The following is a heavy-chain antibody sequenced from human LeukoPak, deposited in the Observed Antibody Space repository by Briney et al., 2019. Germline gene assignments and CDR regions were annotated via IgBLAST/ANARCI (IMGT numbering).Heavy chain of an antibody. D-gene: IGHD1-14*01. CDR1: GGTFSSYA. V-gene: IGHV1-69*04. CDR3: ARAGGGRSPSFDY. J-gene: IGHJ4*02. CDR2: IIPVLGMP. Sequence: SVKVSGKASGGTFSSYAISWVRQAPGQGLEWMGRIIPVLGMPDYAQKFQGRVTISADKSTSTAYMELSSLRSDDTAVYYCARAGGGRSPSFDYWGQGTLVTVSS.